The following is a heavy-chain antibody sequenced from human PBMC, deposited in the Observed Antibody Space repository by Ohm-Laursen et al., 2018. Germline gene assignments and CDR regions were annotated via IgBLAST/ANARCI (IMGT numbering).Heavy chain of an antibody. D-gene: IGHD2-15*01. V-gene: IGHV3-53*01. Sequence: SLRLSCAAFGFTVSSNYMSWVRQAPGKGLEWVSVIYGGGSTYYADSVKGRFTISRDNSKNTLYLQINSLRAEDTAVYYCARGYCSGGSCYFDYWGQGTLVTVSS. CDR2: IYGGGST. CDR1: GFTVSSNY. J-gene: IGHJ4*02. CDR3: ARGYCSGGSCYFDY.